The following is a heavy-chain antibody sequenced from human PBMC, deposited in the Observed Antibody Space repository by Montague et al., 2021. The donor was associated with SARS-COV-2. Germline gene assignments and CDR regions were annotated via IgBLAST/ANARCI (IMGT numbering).Heavy chain of an antibody. CDR1: GGSISGFY. Sequence: SETLSLTCTVSGGSISGFYWSWIRQPPGKGLEWIGYIYYSGSTKXNPSLESRVAVSVDRSKNQVSLKLTSVTAADTAVYYCARLLRSCTNGVCRTYYYYALDVWGQGTTVTVSS. V-gene: IGHV4-59*01. CDR2: IYYSGST. D-gene: IGHD2-8*01. J-gene: IGHJ6*02. CDR3: ARLLRSCTNGVCRTYYYYALDV.